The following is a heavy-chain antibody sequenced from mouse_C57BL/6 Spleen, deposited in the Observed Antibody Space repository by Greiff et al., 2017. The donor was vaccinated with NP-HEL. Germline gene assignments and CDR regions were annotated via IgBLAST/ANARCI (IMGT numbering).Heavy chain of an antibody. CDR1: GYTFTDYN. J-gene: IGHJ2*01. Sequence: VHVKQSGPELVKPGASVKMSCKASGYTFTDYNMHWVKQSHGKSLEWIGYINPNNGGTSYNQKFKGKATLTVNKSSSTAYMELRSLTSEDSAVYYCARGTGKVYFDYWGQGTTLTVSS. CDR2: INPNNGGT. V-gene: IGHV1-22*01. D-gene: IGHD4-1*01. CDR3: ARGTGKVYFDY.